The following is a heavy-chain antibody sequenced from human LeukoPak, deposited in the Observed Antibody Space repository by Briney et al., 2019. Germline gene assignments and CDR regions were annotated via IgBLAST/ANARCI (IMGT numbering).Heavy chain of an antibody. D-gene: IGHD3-16*02. CDR3: ARDLNPRGSYRYAWFDP. V-gene: IGHV4-4*07. CDR1: GGSISSYY. Sequence: SETLSLTCTVSGGSISSYYWSWLRQPAGKGLEWIGCIYTSGSTNYNPSLKSRVTMSVDTSKNQFSLKLSSVTAADTAVYYCARDLNPRGSYRYAWFDPWGQGTLVTVSS. CDR2: IYTSGST. J-gene: IGHJ5*02.